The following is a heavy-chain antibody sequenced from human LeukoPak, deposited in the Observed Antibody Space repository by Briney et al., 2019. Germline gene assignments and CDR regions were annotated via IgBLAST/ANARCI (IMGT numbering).Heavy chain of an antibody. CDR2: IYYSGST. D-gene: IGHD6-19*01. CDR3: ARGIAVAGNSWFDP. Sequence: SETLSLTCTVSGGSISSGGYSWSWIRQPPGKGLEWIGYIYYSGSTYYNPSLKSRVTISVDTSKNQFSLKLSSVTAADTAVYYCARGIAVAGNSWFDPWGQGTLVTVSS. V-gene: IGHV4-30-4*07. CDR1: GGSISSGGYS. J-gene: IGHJ5*02.